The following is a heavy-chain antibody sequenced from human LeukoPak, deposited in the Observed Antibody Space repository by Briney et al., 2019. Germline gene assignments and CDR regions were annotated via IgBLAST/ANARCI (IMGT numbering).Heavy chain of an antibody. CDR3: ARYRGTYYDY. D-gene: IGHD1-26*01. CDR1: GFTFTDYY. V-gene: IGHV3-11*04. J-gene: IGHJ4*02. CDR2: ISGSGSTI. Sequence: GGSLRLSCAASGFTFTDYYMSWNRQAPGNGLEWVSYISGSGSTIYIADSVKGRFSISRDNANNSLYLQMNSLRPEDTAVYYCARYRGTYYDYWGQGTLVTVSS.